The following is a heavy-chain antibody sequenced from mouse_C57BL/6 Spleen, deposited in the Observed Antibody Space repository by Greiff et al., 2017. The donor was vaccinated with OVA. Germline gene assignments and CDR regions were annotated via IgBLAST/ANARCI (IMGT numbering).Heavy chain of an antibody. CDR3: AGSPYDYDGGGAMDY. J-gene: IGHJ4*01. CDR2: IDPNSGGT. CDR1: GYTFTSYW. D-gene: IGHD2-4*01. V-gene: IGHV1-72*01. Sequence: VQLQQPGAELVKPGASVKLSCKASGYTFTSYWMHWVKQRPGRGLEWIGRIDPNSGGTKYNEKFKSKATLTVDKPSSTAYMQLSSLTSEDSAVDDCAGSPYDYDGGGAMDYWGQGTSVTVSS.